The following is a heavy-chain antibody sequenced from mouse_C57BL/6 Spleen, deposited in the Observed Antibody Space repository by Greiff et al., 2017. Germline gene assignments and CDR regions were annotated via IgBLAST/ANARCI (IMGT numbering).Heavy chain of an antibody. V-gene: IGHV1-50*01. CDR1: GYTFTSYW. D-gene: IGHD4-1*01. Sequence: VQLQQPGAELVKPGASVKLSCKASGYTFTSYWMQWVKQRPGQGLEWIGEIDPSDSYTNYNQKFKGKATLTVDTSSSTAYMQLSSLTSEDSAVYYCAKSLGEGYAMDYWGQGTSVTVSS. CDR3: AKSLGEGYAMDY. J-gene: IGHJ4*01. CDR2: IDPSDSYT.